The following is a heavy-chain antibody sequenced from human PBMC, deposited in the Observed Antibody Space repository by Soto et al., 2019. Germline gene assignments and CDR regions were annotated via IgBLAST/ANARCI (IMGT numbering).Heavy chain of an antibody. Sequence: GRSLRLSCAASGFTFSRYSMNWVRQAPGKGLEWVSYISSSSSTIYYADSVKGRFTISRDNAKNSLYLQMNSLRAEDTAVYYCAREAMVRGAITGHAFDIWGQGTMVTVSS. D-gene: IGHD3-10*01. CDR3: AREAMVRGAITGHAFDI. CDR2: ISSSSSTI. J-gene: IGHJ3*02. CDR1: GFTFSRYS. V-gene: IGHV3-48*01.